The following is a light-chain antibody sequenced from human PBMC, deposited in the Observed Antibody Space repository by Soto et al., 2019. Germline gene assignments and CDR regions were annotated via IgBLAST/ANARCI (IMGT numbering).Light chain of an antibody. J-gene: IGKJ2*01. CDR2: AAS. V-gene: IGKV1-39*01. Sequence: DIQMTQSPSSLSASVGDRVTITCRASQSISSYLNWYQQKPGKATNLLIYAASSLQSGVPSRFSGSGSGTDFTLTISSLQPEDFATYYCQQSYSNPQYTVGQGTKLEIK. CDR1: QSISSY. CDR3: QQSYSNPQYT.